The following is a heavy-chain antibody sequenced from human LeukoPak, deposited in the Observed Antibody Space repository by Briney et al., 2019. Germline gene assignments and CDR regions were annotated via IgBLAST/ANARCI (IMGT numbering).Heavy chain of an antibody. D-gene: IGHD5-18*01. CDR1: GGSFSGYY. CDR3: ARSRGYSYGRVDY. J-gene: IGHJ4*02. V-gene: IGHV4-34*01. CDR2: INHSGST. Sequence: SETLSLTCAVYGGSFSGYYWSWIRQPPGKGLEWIGEINHSGSTNYNPSLKSRVTISVDTSKNQFSLKLSSVTAADTAVYYCARSRGYSYGRVDYWGQGTLVTVS.